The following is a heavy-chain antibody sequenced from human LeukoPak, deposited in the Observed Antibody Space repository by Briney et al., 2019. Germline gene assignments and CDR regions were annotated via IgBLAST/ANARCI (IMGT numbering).Heavy chain of an antibody. CDR1: GCSFTSYW. Sequence: GESLKISCKGSGCSFTSYWIGWVRQMPGKGLEWMGIIYPGDSDTRYSPSFQGQVTISADKSISTAYLQWSSLKASDTAMYYCARATPYYDILTGYYPGWFDPWGQGTLVTVSS. V-gene: IGHV5-51*01. D-gene: IGHD3-9*01. CDR2: IYPGDSDT. CDR3: ARATPYYDILTGYYPGWFDP. J-gene: IGHJ5*02.